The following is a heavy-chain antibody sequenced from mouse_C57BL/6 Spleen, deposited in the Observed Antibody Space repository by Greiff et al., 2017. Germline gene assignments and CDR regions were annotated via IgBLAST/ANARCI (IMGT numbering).Heavy chain of an antibody. V-gene: IGHV1-26*01. CDR3: ARSRDYYYGSSGYFDV. D-gene: IGHD1-1*01. J-gene: IGHJ1*03. CDR2: INPNNGGT. CDR1: GYTFTDYY. Sequence: VQLQQSGPELVKPGASVKISCKASGYTFTDYYMNWVKQSHGKSLEWIGDINPNNGGTSYNQKFKGKATLTVDKSSSTAYMELRSLTSEDSAVYYCARSRDYYYGSSGYFDVWGTGTTVTVSS.